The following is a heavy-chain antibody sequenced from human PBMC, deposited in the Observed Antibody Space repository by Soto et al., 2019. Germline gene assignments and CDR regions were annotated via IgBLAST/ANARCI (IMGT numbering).Heavy chain of an antibody. Sequence: ESLKISCKGSGYSFTSYWISWVRQMPGKGLEWMGRIDPSDSYTNYSPSFQGHVTISADKSISTAYLQWSSLKASDTAMYYCARGHCSSTSCYTRVYYYGMDVWGQGPTVTVSS. CDR2: IDPSDSYT. V-gene: IGHV5-10-1*01. J-gene: IGHJ6*02. CDR1: GYSFTSYW. D-gene: IGHD2-2*02. CDR3: ARGHCSSTSCYTRVYYYGMDV.